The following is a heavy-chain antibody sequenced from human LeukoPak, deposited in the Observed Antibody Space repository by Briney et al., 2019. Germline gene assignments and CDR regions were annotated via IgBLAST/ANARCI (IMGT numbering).Heavy chain of an antibody. CDR1: GGSISSGSYY. V-gene: IGHV4-61*02. Sequence: SETLSLTCTVSGGSISSGSYYWRWIRQPAGKGLEWIGRIYTSGSTNYNPSLKSRVTISVDTSKNQFSLKLSSVTAADTAVYYCARVNWNAPHFDYWGQGTLVTVSS. D-gene: IGHD1-1*01. CDR2: IYTSGST. CDR3: ARVNWNAPHFDY. J-gene: IGHJ4*02.